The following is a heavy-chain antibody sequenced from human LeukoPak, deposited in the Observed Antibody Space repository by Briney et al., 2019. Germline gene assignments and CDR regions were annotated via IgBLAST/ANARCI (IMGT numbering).Heavy chain of an antibody. CDR1: GFTFSSYW. CDR2: IKTDGSST. Sequence: GGSLRLSCAASGFTFSSYWMHWVRQAPGKGLVWVSRIKTDGSSTSYADSVKGRFTISRDNAKNTLYLQMNSLRAEDTAVYYCARVLGYYDSSGGKFDYWGQGTLVTVSS. CDR3: ARVLGYYDSSGGKFDY. V-gene: IGHV3-74*01. J-gene: IGHJ4*02. D-gene: IGHD3-22*01.